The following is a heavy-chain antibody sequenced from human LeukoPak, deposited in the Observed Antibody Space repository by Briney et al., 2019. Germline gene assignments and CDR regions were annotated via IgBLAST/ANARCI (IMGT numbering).Heavy chain of an antibody. CDR2: ISAYNGNT. CDR1: GGTFSSYA. V-gene: IGHV1-18*01. J-gene: IGHJ4*02. Sequence: GASVKVSCKASGGTFSSYAISWVRQAPGQGLEWMGWISAYNGNTNYAQKFQGRVTMTRDTSTSTVYMELSSLRSEDTAVYYCASYYDSSGFSLEYWGQGTLVTVSS. D-gene: IGHD3-22*01. CDR3: ASYYDSSGFSLEY.